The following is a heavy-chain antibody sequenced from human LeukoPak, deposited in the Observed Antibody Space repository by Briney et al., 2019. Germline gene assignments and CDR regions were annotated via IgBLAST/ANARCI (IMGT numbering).Heavy chain of an antibody. CDR2: IYTTGCT. Sequence: SQTLSLTCTVSGGSITIGTYYWTWIRQPAGKGLEWIGRIYTTGCTNYNPSLKSRVTISVDTSKNQFSLRLSSVTAADTAVYYCARYDYYDSSASTYYYYYIDVWGKGTTVTVSS. CDR3: ARYDYYDSSASTYYYYYIDV. CDR1: GGSITIGTYY. D-gene: IGHD3-22*01. V-gene: IGHV4-61*02. J-gene: IGHJ6*03.